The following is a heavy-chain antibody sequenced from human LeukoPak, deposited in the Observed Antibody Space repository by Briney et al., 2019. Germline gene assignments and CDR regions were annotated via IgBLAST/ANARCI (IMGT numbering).Heavy chain of an antibody. J-gene: IGHJ4*02. D-gene: IGHD2-2*01. V-gene: IGHV1-2*06. CDR3: ARLGCSSTSCRSDFDY. CDR1: GYTFTGYY. CDR2: INPNSGGT. Sequence: VASVKVSCTASGYTFTGYYMHWVRQAPGQGLEWVGRINPNSGGTNYAQKFQGRVTMTRDTSISTAYMELSRLRSDDTAVYYCARLGCSSTSCRSDFDYWGQGTLVTVSS.